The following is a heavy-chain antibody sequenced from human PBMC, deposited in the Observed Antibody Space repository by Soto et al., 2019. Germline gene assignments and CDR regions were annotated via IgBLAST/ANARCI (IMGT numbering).Heavy chain of an antibody. CDR1: GFTFSSYA. CDR2: ISYDGSNK. Sequence: GGSLRLSCAASGFTFSSYAMHWVRQAPGKGLEWVAVISYDGSNKYYADSVKGRFTISRDNSKNTLYLQMNSLRAEDTAVYYCARGPYYYDSSGYLDYWGQGTLVTVSS. V-gene: IGHV3-30-3*01. D-gene: IGHD3-22*01. CDR3: ARGPYYYDSSGYLDY. J-gene: IGHJ4*02.